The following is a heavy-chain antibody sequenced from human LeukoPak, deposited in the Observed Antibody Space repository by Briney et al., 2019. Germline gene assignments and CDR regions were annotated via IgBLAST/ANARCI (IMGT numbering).Heavy chain of an antibody. CDR2: ISSSSSYI. D-gene: IGHD3-10*01. CDR3: ARDRTTMVRGVIIRHDY. Sequence: SGGSLRRSCAASGFTFSSYSMNWVRQAPGKGLEWVSSISSSSSYIYYADSVKGRFTISRDNAKNSLYLQTNSLRAEDTAVYYCARDRTTMVRGVIIRHDYWGQGTLVTVSS. V-gene: IGHV3-21*01. CDR1: GFTFSSYS. J-gene: IGHJ4*02.